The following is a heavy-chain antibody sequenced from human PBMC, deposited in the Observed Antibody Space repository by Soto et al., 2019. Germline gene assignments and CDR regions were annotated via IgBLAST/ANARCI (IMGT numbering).Heavy chain of an antibody. Sequence: QVQLQQWGAGLLKPSETLSLTCAVYGGSFSGYYWSWIRQPPGKGLEGIGEINHSGSTTYNPSLMSRFTISVDTSENQFSLKLSSVTAADTAVYYCARALAGYSSGWLFDYWGQGSLVTVSS. CDR1: GGSFSGYY. J-gene: IGHJ4*02. CDR2: INHSGST. V-gene: IGHV4-34*01. CDR3: ARALAGYSSGWLFDY. D-gene: IGHD6-19*01.